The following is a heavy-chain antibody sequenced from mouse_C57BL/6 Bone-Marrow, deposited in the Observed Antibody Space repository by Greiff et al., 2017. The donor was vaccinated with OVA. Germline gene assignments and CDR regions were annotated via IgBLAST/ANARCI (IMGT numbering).Heavy chain of an antibody. J-gene: IGHJ1*03. CDR2: IDPSDSYT. Sequence: QVQLQQPGAELVMPGASVKLSCKASGYTFTSYWMHWVKQRPGQGLEWIGEIDPSDSYTNYNQKFKGKSPLTVDKSSSTAYMQLSSLTSEDSAVYYCARLLIYYYGSFYWYFDVWGTGTTVTVSS. D-gene: IGHD1-1*01. V-gene: IGHV1-69*01. CDR3: ARLLIYYYGSFYWYFDV. CDR1: GYTFTSYW.